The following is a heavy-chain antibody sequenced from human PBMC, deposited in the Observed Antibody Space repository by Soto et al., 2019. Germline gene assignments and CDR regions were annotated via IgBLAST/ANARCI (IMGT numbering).Heavy chain of an antibody. CDR3: PAQLGEFFPLDY. Sequence: EVQLVESGGDFVKPGGSLRVSCAVSGFSFSNDWMSWVRQAPGKGLEWVGRIKSRADGGSTDYTAPVKGSFTISRDDSKKPVFLQRNALKPEDTAGNYCPAQLGEFFPLDYWGKGTLVTVSS. CDR2: IKSRADGGST. J-gene: IGHJ4*02. V-gene: IGHV3-15*01. D-gene: IGHD3-16*01. CDR1: GFSFSNDW.